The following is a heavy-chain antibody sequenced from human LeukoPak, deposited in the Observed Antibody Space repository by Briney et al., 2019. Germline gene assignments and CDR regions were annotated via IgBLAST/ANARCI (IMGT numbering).Heavy chain of an antibody. CDR3: AKLQTYYYGSGSSTNWFDP. V-gene: IGHV3-23*01. CDR2: ISNSGGST. CDR1: GFTFSSYA. D-gene: IGHD3-10*01. Sequence: GGSLRLSCAASGFTFSSYAMSWVRQAPGKGLEWVSGISNSGGSTYYADSVKGRFTISRDNSKNTLYLQMNSLRAEDTAAYYCAKLQTYYYGSGSSTNWFDPWGQGTLVTVSS. J-gene: IGHJ5*02.